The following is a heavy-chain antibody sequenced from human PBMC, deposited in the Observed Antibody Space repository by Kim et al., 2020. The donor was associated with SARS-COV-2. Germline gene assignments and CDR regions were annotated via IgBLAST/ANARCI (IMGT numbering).Heavy chain of an antibody. Sequence: ASVKVSCKASGYTFTSYDINWVRQATGQGLEWMGWMNPNSGNTGYAQKFQGRVTMTRNTSISTAYMELSSLRSEDTDVYYCARADVLLWFGELSRGPYDNGMDVCGQGTTVTVSS. J-gene: IGHJ6*02. CDR2: MNPNSGNT. D-gene: IGHD3-10*01. CDR3: ARADVLLWFGELSRGPYDNGMDV. V-gene: IGHV1-8*01. CDR1: GYTFTSYD.